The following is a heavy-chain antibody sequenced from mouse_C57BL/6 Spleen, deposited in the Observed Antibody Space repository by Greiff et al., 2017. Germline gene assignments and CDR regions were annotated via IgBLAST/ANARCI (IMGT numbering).Heavy chain of an antibody. CDR2: IDPSDSYT. Sequence: VQLQQPGAELVMPGASVKLSCKASGYTFTSYWMHWVKQRPGQGLEWIGEIDPSDSYTNYNQKFKGKSTLTVDKSSSTAYMQLSSLTSEDSAVYYCAREEGTAQATAFDYWGQGTTLTVSS. J-gene: IGHJ2*01. V-gene: IGHV1-69*01. CDR3: AREEGTAQATAFDY. CDR1: GYTFTSYW. D-gene: IGHD3-2*02.